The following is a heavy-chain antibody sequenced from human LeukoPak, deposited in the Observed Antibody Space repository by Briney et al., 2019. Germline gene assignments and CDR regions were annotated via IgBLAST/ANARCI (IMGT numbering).Heavy chain of an antibody. J-gene: IGHJ3*02. CDR3: AKDIVVVPAAPLDAFDI. CDR1: GFTFSSYA. Sequence: GGSRRLSCAASGFTFSSYAMSWVRQAPGKGLEWVSAISGSGGSTYYADSVKGRFTISRDNSKNTLYLQMNSLRAEDTAVYYCAKDIVVVPAAPLDAFDIWGQGTMVTVSS. CDR2: ISGSGGST. V-gene: IGHV3-23*01. D-gene: IGHD2-2*01.